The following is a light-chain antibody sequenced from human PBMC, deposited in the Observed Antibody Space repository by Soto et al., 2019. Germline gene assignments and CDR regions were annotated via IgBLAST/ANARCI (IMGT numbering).Light chain of an antibody. CDR3: QQYGRSPPKT. Sequence: EIVLTQSPGTLSLSPGERATLSCRASQSVTGSYLAWYQQKPGQAPRLLIYGASTRATGIPDRFSGSGSGTDFTLTISRLETEYFAVYYCQQYGRSPPKTFGQGTKVEIK. V-gene: IGKV3-20*01. J-gene: IGKJ1*01. CDR2: GAS. CDR1: QSVTGSY.